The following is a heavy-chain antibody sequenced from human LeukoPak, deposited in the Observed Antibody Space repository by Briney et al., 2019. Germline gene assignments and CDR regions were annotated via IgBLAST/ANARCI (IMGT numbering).Heavy chain of an antibody. V-gene: IGHV3-23*01. CDR1: GFTFSNYA. Sequence: GGSLRLSCAASGFTFSNYAMSWVRQAPGKGLEWVSAISGSGGSTYYADSVKGRFTISRDNSKNTLYLQMNSLRAEDTAVYYCAKDVGCSSTSCYNPHYWGQGTLVTVSS. J-gene: IGHJ4*02. CDR2: ISGSGGST. D-gene: IGHD2-2*01. CDR3: AKDVGCSSTSCYNPHY.